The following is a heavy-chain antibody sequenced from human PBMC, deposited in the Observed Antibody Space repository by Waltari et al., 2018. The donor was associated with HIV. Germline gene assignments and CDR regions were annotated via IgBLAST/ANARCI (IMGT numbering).Heavy chain of an antibody. Sequence: QLQLQESGPGLVKPSETLSLICTVSGGPISSSSYYWGWIRQPPGKGLEWIGSIHYSGSTYYNPSLKSRVTISVDTSKNQFSLKLSSVTAADTAVYYCARPYSSSWYYFDYWGQGTLVTVSS. V-gene: IGHV4-39*01. CDR1: GGPISSSSYY. CDR2: IHYSGST. J-gene: IGHJ4*02. CDR3: ARPYSSSWYYFDY. D-gene: IGHD6-13*01.